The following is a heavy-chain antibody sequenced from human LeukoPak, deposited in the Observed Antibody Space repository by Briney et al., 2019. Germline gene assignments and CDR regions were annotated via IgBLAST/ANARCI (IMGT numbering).Heavy chain of an antibody. J-gene: IGHJ3*02. Sequence: SETLSLTCTISGGSISSYYWSWIRQPPGKALEWIGYIYNSGSTSHNPSLKSRVTISLDTSKNQFSLKLTSVTAADTAVYYCARPIRYGANDAFDIWGQGTVVSVSS. V-gene: IGHV4-59*01. CDR1: GGSISSYY. D-gene: IGHD4-17*01. CDR2: IYNSGST. CDR3: ARPIRYGANDAFDI.